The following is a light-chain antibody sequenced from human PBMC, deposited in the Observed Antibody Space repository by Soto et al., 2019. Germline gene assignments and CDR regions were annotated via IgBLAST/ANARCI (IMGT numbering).Light chain of an antibody. CDR2: DVK. CDR3: SSYTISSSVI. J-gene: IGLJ2*01. V-gene: IGLV2-14*01. Sequence: QSALTQPASVSGSPGQSIAISCTGTSSDVGAYDYVSWYQQHPGKAPKLMIYDVKYRPSGVSNRFSGSKSGNTASLTISGLQAEDEADYYCSSYTISSSVIFGGGTKVTVL. CDR1: SSDVGAYDY.